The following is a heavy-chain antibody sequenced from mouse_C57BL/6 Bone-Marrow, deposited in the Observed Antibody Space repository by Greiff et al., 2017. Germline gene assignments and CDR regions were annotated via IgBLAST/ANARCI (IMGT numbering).Heavy chain of an antibody. V-gene: IGHV2-6*03. D-gene: IGHD3-2*02. J-gene: IGHJ4*01. CDR2: IWSDGST. CDR1: GFSLTSYG. Sequence: VKLKQSGPGLVAPSQSLSITCTVSGFSLTSYGVHWVRQPPGKGLEWLVVIWSDGSTTYNSALKSRLSISKDNSKSQVFLKMNSLQTDDTAMYYCARGDSSGPLAMDYWGQGTSVTVSS. CDR3: ARGDSSGPLAMDY.